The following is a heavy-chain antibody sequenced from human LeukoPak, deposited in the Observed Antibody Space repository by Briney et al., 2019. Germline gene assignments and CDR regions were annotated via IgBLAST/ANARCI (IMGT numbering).Heavy chain of an antibody. CDR3: AREPHATPLFDY. CDR2: IYTSGST. D-gene: IGHD2-15*01. J-gene: IGHJ4*02. Sequence: PSETLSLTCTVSGRSSSSSSYYWSWIRQPAGKGLEWIGRIYTSGSTNYNPSLKSRVTISVDTSKNQFSLKLSSVTAADTSVYYCAREPHATPLFDYWGQGTLVTVSS. CDR1: GRSSSSSSYY. V-gene: IGHV4-61*02.